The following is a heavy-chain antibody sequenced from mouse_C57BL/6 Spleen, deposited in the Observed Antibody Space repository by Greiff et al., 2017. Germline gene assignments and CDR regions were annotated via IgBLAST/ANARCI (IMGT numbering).Heavy chain of an antibody. D-gene: IGHD1-1*01. CDR1: GFTFTDYY. Sequence: EVKLMESGGGLVQPGGSLSLSCAASGFTFTDYYMSWVRQPPGKALEWLGFIRNKANGYTTEYSASVKGRFTISRDNSQSILYLQMNALRAEDSATYYCARDDYGSSFPYWGQGTLVTVSA. CDR2: IRNKANGYTT. J-gene: IGHJ3*01. CDR3: ARDDYGSSFPY. V-gene: IGHV7-3*01.